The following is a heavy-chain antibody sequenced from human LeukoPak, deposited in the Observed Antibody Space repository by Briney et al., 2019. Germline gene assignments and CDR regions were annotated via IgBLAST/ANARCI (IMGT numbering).Heavy chain of an antibody. CDR2: ISSSSSYI. Sequence: PGGSLRLSCAAPGFTFSSYSMNWVRQAPGKGLEWVSSISSSSSYIYYADSVKGRFTISRDNAKNSLYLQMNSLRAEDTAVYYCAREGDKAVITYAYWGQGTLVTVSS. V-gene: IGHV3-21*01. J-gene: IGHJ4*02. CDR3: AREGDKAVITYAY. CDR1: GFTFSSYS. D-gene: IGHD5-18*01.